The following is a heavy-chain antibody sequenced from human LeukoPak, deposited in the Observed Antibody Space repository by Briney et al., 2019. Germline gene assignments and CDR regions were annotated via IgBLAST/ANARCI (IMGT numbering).Heavy chain of an antibody. CDR2: IIPIFGTP. Sequence: PVKVSCKASGGTFSSYGISWVRQAPGQGLEWMGGIIPIFGTPNYAQKFQGRVTITADDSTSTAYMELSSLRSEDTAVYYCARAFRYNYDSSGLHYYYGMDVWGQGTTVTVSS. CDR1: GGTFSSYG. V-gene: IGHV1-69*13. D-gene: IGHD3-22*01. J-gene: IGHJ6*02. CDR3: ARAFRYNYDSSGLHYYYGMDV.